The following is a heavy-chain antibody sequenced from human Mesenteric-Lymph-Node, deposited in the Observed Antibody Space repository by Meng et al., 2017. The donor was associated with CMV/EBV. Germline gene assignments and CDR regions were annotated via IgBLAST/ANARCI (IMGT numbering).Heavy chain of an antibody. Sequence: GESLKISCAASGFIFSSYAMHWVRQAPGKGLEWVAVISYDGSNKYYADSVKGRFTISRDNSKNTLYLQMNSLRAEDTAVYYCARDSVSYDSRGYYYGLDYWGQGTLVTVSS. D-gene: IGHD3-22*01. V-gene: IGHV3-30*04. CDR1: GFIFSSYA. CDR3: ARDSVSYDSRGYYYGLDY. J-gene: IGHJ4*02. CDR2: ISYDGSNK.